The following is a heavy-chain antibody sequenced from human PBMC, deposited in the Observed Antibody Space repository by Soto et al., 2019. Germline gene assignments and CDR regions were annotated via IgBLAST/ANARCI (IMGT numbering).Heavy chain of an antibody. CDR3: ATSYDTGFDP. CDR1: GYSFSTYD. J-gene: IGHJ5*02. CDR2: ISPKNGNT. D-gene: IGHD3-9*01. V-gene: IGHV1-18*04. Sequence: LLLQSGAELKKPGASVKISCKASGYSFSTYDISWLRQAPGQGPEWMGLISPKNGNTNYAQSFQDRVTMTADTSSSTAYMELRGLRSDDTANYYCATSYDTGFDPWGQGTLVTVSS.